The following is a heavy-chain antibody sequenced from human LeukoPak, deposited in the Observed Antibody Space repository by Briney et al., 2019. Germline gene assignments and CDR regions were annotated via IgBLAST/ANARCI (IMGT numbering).Heavy chain of an antibody. CDR3: VRESRPGGAMGLYHNLDY. CDR1: GLTFGSYS. J-gene: IGHJ4*02. CDR2: ISSAGGTI. V-gene: IGHV3-48*01. Sequence: GGSLTLSWAASGLTFGSYSMNWVRQAPGKGLEWVAYISSAGGTIYYADSVKGRFTISRDDAKNLLFLEMNNLRGDDTAIYYCVRESRPGGAMGLYHNLDYWGQGTLVAVSS. D-gene: IGHD1-1*01.